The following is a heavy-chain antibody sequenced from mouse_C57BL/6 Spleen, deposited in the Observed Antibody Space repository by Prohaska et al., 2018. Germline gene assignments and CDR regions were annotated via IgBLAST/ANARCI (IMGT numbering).Heavy chain of an antibody. V-gene: IGHV1-50*01. D-gene: IGHD1-1*01. CDR2: IDPSDSYT. CDR3: ARYTTVVAGDFDY. CDR1: GYTFTSYW. Sequence: QVQLQQPGAELVKPGASVKLSCKASGYTFTSYWMQWVKQRPGQGLEWIGEIDPSDSYTNYNQKFKGKATLTVDTSSSTAYMQLSSLTSEDSAVYYCARYTTVVAGDFDYWGQGTTLTVSS. J-gene: IGHJ2*01.